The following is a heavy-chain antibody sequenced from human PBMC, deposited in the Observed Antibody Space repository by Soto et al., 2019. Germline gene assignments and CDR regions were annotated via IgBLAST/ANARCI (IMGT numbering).Heavy chain of an antibody. J-gene: IGHJ4*02. CDR3: AGGVWGTRDF. Sequence: SETLSLTCTVSGGSISTYYWSWIRQPPGEGLEWIGFINYIGTTNYNPSLKSRVTISIDTSKNQFFLKLMSVTPADTAVYYCAGGVWGTRDFWGQGNLVTVSS. CDR1: GGSISTYY. D-gene: IGHD7-27*01. CDR2: INYIGTT. V-gene: IGHV4-59*01.